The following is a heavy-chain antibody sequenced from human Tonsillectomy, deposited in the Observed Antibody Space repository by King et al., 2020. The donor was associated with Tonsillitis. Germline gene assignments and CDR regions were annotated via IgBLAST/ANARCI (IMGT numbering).Heavy chain of an antibody. CDR3: AKGNMDCSGGSFPRSYYYYAMDV. CDR1: GFTFSSYA. D-gene: IGHD2-15*01. CDR2: ISGSGGKT. J-gene: IGHJ6*02. V-gene: IGHV3-23*04. Sequence: DVQLVESGGGLVQPGGSLRLSCAASGFTFSSYAMSWVRQAPGKGLEWVSAISGSGGKTYYADSVKGRFTISRDNSKNTLYLQMNILRADDTAVYYCAKGNMDCSGGSFPRSYYYYAMDVWGQGTTVTVSS.